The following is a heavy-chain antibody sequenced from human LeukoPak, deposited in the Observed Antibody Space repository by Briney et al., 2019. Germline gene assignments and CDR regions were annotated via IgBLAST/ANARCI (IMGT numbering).Heavy chain of an antibody. J-gene: IGHJ4*02. Sequence: GGSLRLSCVGSGFTFSNYAMTWVRQAPGKGLEWVSALRNSGSSPYYADSVKGRFTVSRDNSQNTLYLQMNSLRAEDTAVYYCAKTGGATNFGPLDSWGQGTLVFVSS. CDR2: LRNSGSSP. CDR1: GFTFSNYA. V-gene: IGHV3-23*01. D-gene: IGHD1-26*01. CDR3: AKTGGATNFGPLDS.